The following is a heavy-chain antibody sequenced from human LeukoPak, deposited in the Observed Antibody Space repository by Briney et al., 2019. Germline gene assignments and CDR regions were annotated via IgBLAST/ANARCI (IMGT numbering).Heavy chain of an antibody. CDR1: GFTFSSYG. V-gene: IGHV3-30*18. Sequence: GGSLRLSCAASGFTFSSYGMHWVRQAPGKGLEWVAVISYDGSNKYYADSVKGRFTISRDNSKNTLYLQMNSLRAEDTAVHYCAKDHSSSWYDYWGQGTLVTVSS. CDR3: AKDHSSSWYDY. D-gene: IGHD6-13*01. J-gene: IGHJ4*02. CDR2: ISYDGSNK.